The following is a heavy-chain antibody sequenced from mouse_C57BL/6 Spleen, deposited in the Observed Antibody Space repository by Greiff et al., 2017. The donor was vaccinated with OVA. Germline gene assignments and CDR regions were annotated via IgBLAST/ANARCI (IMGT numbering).Heavy chain of an antibody. CDR2: INPSNGGT. CDR3: AREGATDYWYFDV. Sequence: QLQQPGTELVKPGASVKLSCKASGYTFTSYWMHWVKQRPGQGLEWIGNINPSNGGTNYNEKFKSKATLTVDKSSSTAYMQLSSLTSEDSAVYYCAREGATDYWYFDVWGTGTTVTVSS. V-gene: IGHV1-53*01. CDR1: GYTFTSYW. D-gene: IGHD3-1*01. J-gene: IGHJ1*03.